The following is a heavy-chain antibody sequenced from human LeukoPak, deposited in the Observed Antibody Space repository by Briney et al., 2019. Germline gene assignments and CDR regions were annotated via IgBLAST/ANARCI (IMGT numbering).Heavy chain of an antibody. V-gene: IGHV3-23*01. CDR3: AKERDTVLLWFGELSPFDY. CDR2: ISGSGGST. CDR1: GFTFSSYW. J-gene: IGHJ4*02. Sequence: GGSLRLSCAASGFTFSSYWMSWVRQAPGKGLEWVSAISGSGGSTYYADSVKGRFTISRDNSKNTLYLQMNSLRAEDTAVYYCAKERDTVLLWFGELSPFDYWGQGTLVTVSS. D-gene: IGHD3-10*01.